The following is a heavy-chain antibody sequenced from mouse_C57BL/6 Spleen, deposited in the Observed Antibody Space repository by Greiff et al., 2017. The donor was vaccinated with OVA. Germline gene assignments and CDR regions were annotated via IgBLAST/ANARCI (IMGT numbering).Heavy chain of an antibody. D-gene: IGHD2-4*01. V-gene: IGHV1-82*01. J-gene: IGHJ3*01. CDR3: ANDYEGAY. Sequence: VQGVESGPELVKPGASVKISCKASGYAFSSSWMNWVKQRPGKGLEWIGRIYPGDGDTNYNGKFKGKATLTADKSSSTAYMQLSSLTSEDSAVYFCANDYEGAYWGQGTLVTVSA. CDR1: GYAFSSSW. CDR2: IYPGDGDT.